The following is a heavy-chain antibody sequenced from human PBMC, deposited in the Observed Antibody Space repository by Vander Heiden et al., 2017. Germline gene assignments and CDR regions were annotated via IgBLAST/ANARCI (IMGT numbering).Heavy chain of an antibody. CDR3: ARGIGRYCGGDCYSTGAFDI. CDR2: IWYDGSNK. Sequence: QVQLVESGGGVVQPGRSLGLSCAASGFTFSSYGMHWVRQAPGKGLEWVAVIWYDGSNKYYADSVKGRFTISRDNSKNTLYLQMNSLRAEDTAVYYCARGIGRYCGGDCYSTGAFDIWGQGTMVTVSS. J-gene: IGHJ3*02. V-gene: IGHV3-33*01. D-gene: IGHD2-21*02. CDR1: GFTFSSYG.